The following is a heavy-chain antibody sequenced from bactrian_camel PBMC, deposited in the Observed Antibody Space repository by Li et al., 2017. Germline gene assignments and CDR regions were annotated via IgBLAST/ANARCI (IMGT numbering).Heavy chain of an antibody. CDR2: INSDGDRT. Sequence: VQLVESGGGLVRPGGSLRLSCAASGFVFGTYAMNWVRQAPGKGLEWVGCINSDGDRTYYGDSVKGRFTISQDSAKKTIFLQMTDLKPGDGAIYYCAADERPTCGSWMGYRYWGQ. CDR1: GFVFGTYA. D-gene: IGHD2*01. J-gene: IGHJ4*01. CDR3: AADERPTCGSWMGYRY. V-gene: IGHV3S40*01.